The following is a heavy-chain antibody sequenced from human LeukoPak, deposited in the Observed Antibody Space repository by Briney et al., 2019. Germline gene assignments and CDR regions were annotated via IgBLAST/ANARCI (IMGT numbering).Heavy chain of an antibody. CDR1: GGSISSSNW. CDR2: IYHSGST. D-gene: IGHD3-3*01. CDR3: ATSGSYPRTDY. J-gene: IGHJ4*02. Sequence: SETLSLTCAVSGGSISSSNWWSWVRPPPGKGLEWIGEIYHSGSTNYNPSLKSRVTISVDKSKNQFSLKLSSVTAADTAVYYCATSGSYPRTDYWGQGTLVTASS. V-gene: IGHV4-4*02.